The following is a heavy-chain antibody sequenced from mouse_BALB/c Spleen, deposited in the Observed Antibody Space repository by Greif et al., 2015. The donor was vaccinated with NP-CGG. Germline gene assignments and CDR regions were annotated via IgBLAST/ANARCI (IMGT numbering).Heavy chain of an antibody. D-gene: IGHD6-1*01. Sequence: QVQLQQPGAELVRPGVSVKISCKGSGYTFTDYAMHWVKQSHAKSLEWIGVISTYYGDASYNQKFKGKATMTVDKSSSTAYMEPARLTSEDSAIYYCARGSGYYAMDYWGQGTSVTVSS. CDR2: ISTYYGDA. CDR1: GYTFTDYA. V-gene: IGHV1S137*01. J-gene: IGHJ4*01. CDR3: ARGSGYYAMDY.